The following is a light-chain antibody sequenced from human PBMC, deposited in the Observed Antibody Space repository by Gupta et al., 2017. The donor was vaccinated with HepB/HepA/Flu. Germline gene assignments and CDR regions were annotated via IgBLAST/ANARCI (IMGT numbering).Light chain of an antibody. CDR1: QSISTW. CDR3: QQYNSPGT. Sequence: DIQMTQPPSTLSASVGDRVTITCRASQSISTWLAWYQQKPGKATKVLIYKASSLESGVPSRFSGSGSGTEFTLTISSLQPDDFATYYCQQYNSPGTFGQGTKVEIK. CDR2: KAS. J-gene: IGKJ1*01. V-gene: IGKV1-5*03.